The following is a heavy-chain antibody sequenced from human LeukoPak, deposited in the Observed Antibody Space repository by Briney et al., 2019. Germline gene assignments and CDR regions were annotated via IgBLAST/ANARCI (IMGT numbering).Heavy chain of an antibody. CDR3: ARDKDSCSSSSGLADY. CDR2: LNRDGSVK. D-gene: IGHD6-6*01. Sequence: GGSLRLSCAASGFIFNNYWMTWVRQTPGKGLEVVANLNRDGSVKNYIDSVRGRFTISRDNAKNSLYLQTNSLRAEDTAVYYCARDKDSCSSSSGLADYWGQGTLVTVSS. V-gene: IGHV3-7*01. CDR1: GFIFNNYW. J-gene: IGHJ4*02.